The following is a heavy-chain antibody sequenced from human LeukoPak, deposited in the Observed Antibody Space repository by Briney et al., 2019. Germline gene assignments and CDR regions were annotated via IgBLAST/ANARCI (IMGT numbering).Heavy chain of an antibody. V-gene: IGHV3-NL1*01. D-gene: IGHD4-17*01. Sequence: GGSLRLSCAASGFTFSSYGMHWVRQAPGKGLEWVSVIYSGGSTYYADSVKGRFTISRDNSKNTLYLQMNSLRAEDTAVYYCARIDYGDYGWFDPWGQGTLVTVSS. CDR3: ARIDYGDYGWFDP. J-gene: IGHJ5*02. CDR2: IYSGGST. CDR1: GFTFSSYG.